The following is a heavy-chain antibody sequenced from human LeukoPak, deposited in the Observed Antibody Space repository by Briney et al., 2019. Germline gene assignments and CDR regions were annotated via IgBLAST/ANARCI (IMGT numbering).Heavy chain of an antibody. CDR2: ISSSGSTI. CDR3: ARTRYCSGGSCYWSPFDY. J-gene: IGHJ4*02. V-gene: IGHV3-48*03. CDR1: GFTFSSYE. Sequence: GGSLRLSCAASGFTFSSYEMNWVRQAPGKGREWVSYISSSGSTIYYADSVKGRFTISRDNAKNSLYLQMNSLRAEDTAVYYCARTRYCSGGSCYWSPFDYWGQGTLVTFSS. D-gene: IGHD2-15*01.